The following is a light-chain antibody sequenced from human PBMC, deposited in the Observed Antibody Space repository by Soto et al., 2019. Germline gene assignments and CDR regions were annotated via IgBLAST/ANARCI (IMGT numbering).Light chain of an antibody. Sequence: EILMSHFPATLSASPGERAIFSCRASQSVGSNIAWYQQKPGQSPRLLVYDASTRATAIPARFSGSGSGTEFTLTINTLQPEDFAVYYCQQYSQWPSYTFGQGTKVDIK. V-gene: IGKV3-15*01. J-gene: IGKJ2*01. CDR1: QSVGSN. CDR3: QQYSQWPSYT. CDR2: DAS.